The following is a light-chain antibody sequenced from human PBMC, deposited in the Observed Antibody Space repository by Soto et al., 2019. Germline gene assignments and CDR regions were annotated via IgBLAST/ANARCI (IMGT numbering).Light chain of an antibody. CDR2: DSS. V-gene: IGKV3-15*01. CDR3: QQYNNWPRT. Sequence: EIVMTQFPATLSVSPGQRATPSCRASQSLRTNIAWYQQKPGQAPRLLIYDSSTRATGIPARFSGSGSGTEFTLTVCSLQSEDFAVYYCQQYNNWPRTFGQGTKVDIK. J-gene: IGKJ1*01. CDR1: QSLRTN.